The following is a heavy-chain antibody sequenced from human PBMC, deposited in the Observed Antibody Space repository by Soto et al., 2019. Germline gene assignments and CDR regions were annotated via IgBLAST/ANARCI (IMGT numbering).Heavy chain of an antibody. J-gene: IGHJ4*02. Sequence: QSQTLSLTCAISGDSVSSNSAAWNWIRQSPSRGLEWLGRTYYRSKWYNDYAVSVKSRITINPDTSKNQFSLQLNSVTPENTAVYYCARGNCSSTSCYLYYFDYWGQGTLVTVSS. V-gene: IGHV6-1*01. CDR3: ARGNCSSTSCYLYYFDY. CDR1: GDSVSSNSAA. CDR2: TYYRSKWYN. D-gene: IGHD2-2*01.